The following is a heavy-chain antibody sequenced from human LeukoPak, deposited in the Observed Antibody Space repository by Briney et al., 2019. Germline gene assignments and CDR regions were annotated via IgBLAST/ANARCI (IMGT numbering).Heavy chain of an antibody. CDR1: GGSISSSSYY. V-gene: IGHV4-39*02. CDR2: IYYSGST. CDR3: ARDPYGPSYMDV. D-gene: IGHD4-17*01. J-gene: IGHJ6*03. Sequence: SETLSLTCTVSGGSISSSSYYWGWIRQPPGKGLEWIGSIYYSGSTYYNPSLKSRVTISVDTSKNQFSLKLSSVTAADTAVYYCARDPYGPSYMDVWGKGITVTVSS.